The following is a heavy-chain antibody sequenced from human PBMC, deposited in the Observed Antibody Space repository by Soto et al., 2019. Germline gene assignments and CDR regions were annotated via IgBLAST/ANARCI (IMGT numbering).Heavy chain of an antibody. V-gene: IGHV5-51*01. CDR1: GYSFTSYW. CDR3: ARASLIWGRDCSSTSCYPPITMHHMMGV. Sequence: GESLKISCKGSGYSFTSYWIGWVRQMPGKGLEWMGIIYPGDSDTRYSPSFQGQVTISADKSISTAYLQWSSLKASDTAVYYCARASLIWGRDCSSTSCYPPITMHHMMGVWGQGTTVTVSS. J-gene: IGHJ6*02. D-gene: IGHD2-2*01. CDR2: IYPGDSDT.